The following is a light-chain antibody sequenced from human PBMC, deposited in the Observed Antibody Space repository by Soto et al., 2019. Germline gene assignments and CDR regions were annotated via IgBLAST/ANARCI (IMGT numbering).Light chain of an antibody. J-gene: IGLJ2*01. CDR3: SSYTTSSAFVI. V-gene: IGLV2-14*01. CDR1: SSDIGINDY. Sequence: QSALTQPASVSGSPGQSITISCTGTSSDIGINDYVSWYQQHPGEAPKLMIYDVNNRPSGVSYRFSGSKSGNTASLTISGLQTEDEADYYCSSYTTSSAFVIFGGGTKLTVL. CDR2: DVN.